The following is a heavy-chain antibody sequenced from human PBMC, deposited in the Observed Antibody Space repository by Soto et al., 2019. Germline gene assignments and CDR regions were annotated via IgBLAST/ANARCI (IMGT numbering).Heavy chain of an antibody. Sequence: GGSLRLSCAASGFTFSSYSMNWVRQAPGKGLEWVSSISSSSSYIYYADSVKGRFTISRDNAKNSLYLQMNSLRAEDTAVYYCARDSRFGHSSSWWYYYYYYMDVWGKGTTVTVSS. D-gene: IGHD6-13*01. CDR1: GFTFSSYS. V-gene: IGHV3-21*01. CDR2: ISSSSSYI. J-gene: IGHJ6*03. CDR3: ARDSRFGHSSSWWYYYYYYMDV.